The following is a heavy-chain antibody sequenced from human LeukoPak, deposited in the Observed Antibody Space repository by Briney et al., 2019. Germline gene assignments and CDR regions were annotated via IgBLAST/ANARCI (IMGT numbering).Heavy chain of an antibody. CDR2: INNIASHI. CDR3: ARGQILDY. Sequence: GGSLRLSCAASGFAFSSSAMHWVRQSPGKGLEWVSSINNIASHIYYADSVRGRFTISRDNAKNSLYLQMNSLRAEDTAVYYCARGQILDYWGQGTLVTVSS. J-gene: IGHJ4*02. V-gene: IGHV3-21*01. CDR1: GFAFSSSA.